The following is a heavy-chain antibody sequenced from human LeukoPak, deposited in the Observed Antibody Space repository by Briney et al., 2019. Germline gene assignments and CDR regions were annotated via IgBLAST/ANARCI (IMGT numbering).Heavy chain of an antibody. Sequence: SGTLSLTCAVYGGSFSGYYWSWIRQPPGKGLEWIGEINHSGRTNYNPSLKSRVTISVDTSKNQFSLKLSSVTAADTAVYYCARVRAYDYVWGSYRYFRGLIDYWGQGTLVTVSS. CDR2: INHSGRT. D-gene: IGHD3-16*02. CDR3: ARVRAYDYVWGSYRYFRGLIDY. V-gene: IGHV4-34*01. CDR1: GGSFSGYY. J-gene: IGHJ4*02.